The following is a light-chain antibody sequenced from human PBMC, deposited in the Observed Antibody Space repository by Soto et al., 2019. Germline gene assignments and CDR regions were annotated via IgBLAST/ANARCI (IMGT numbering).Light chain of an antibody. CDR1: QSISSNY. Sequence: EIVLTQSPGTLSLSPGERATLSCSASQSISSNYLAWYRHKPGQGPRLLIYAASSRATGIPDRFSGSGSGKDFTLTISRLAPEECAWYYCQKYGSAFTFGPGTKVDIK. J-gene: IGKJ3*01. CDR3: QKYGSAFT. CDR2: AAS. V-gene: IGKV3-20*01.